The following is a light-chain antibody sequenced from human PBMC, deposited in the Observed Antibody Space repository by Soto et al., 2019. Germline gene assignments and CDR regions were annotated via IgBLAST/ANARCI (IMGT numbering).Light chain of an antibody. CDR2: GAS. CDR3: QQYNNCPPT. J-gene: IGKJ4*01. CDR1: QSVSSS. Sequence: EIVMTQSPATLSVSPGERATLSCRASQSVSSSLAWYQQKPGQAPRLLIYGASTRATGIPARFSGSGSGTEFPLTISSLQSEDFAVYYCQQYNNCPPTFGGGTKVEIK. V-gene: IGKV3-15*01.